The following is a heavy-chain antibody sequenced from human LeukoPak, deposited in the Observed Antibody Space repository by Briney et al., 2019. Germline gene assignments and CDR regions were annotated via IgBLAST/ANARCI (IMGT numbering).Heavy chain of an antibody. CDR3: AKYRTTSAPPRNFDY. Sequence: GGSLRLSCAASGFTFSSYSMNWVRQAPGKGLEWVSVIGSDSGGINYADSVKGRFTISRDNSKNTLYLQMNSLRADDTAVYYCAKYRTTSAPPRNFDYWGQGTLVTVSS. D-gene: IGHD1-14*01. J-gene: IGHJ4*02. V-gene: IGHV3-23*01. CDR2: IGSDSGGI. CDR1: GFTFSSYS.